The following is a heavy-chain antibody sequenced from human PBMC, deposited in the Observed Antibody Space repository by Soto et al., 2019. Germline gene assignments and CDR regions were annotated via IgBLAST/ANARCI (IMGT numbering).Heavy chain of an antibody. CDR2: IKSKTDGGTT. Sequence: GGSLRLSCAASGFTFSNAWMNWVRQAPGKGLEWVGRIKSKTDGGTTDYAAPVKGRFTISRDDSKNTLYLQMNSLKTEDTAVYYCTPDPYSGYDFASPFGMDVWGQGTTVTVSS. CDR3: TPDPYSGYDFASPFGMDV. CDR1: GFTFSNAW. J-gene: IGHJ6*02. V-gene: IGHV3-15*07. D-gene: IGHD5-12*01.